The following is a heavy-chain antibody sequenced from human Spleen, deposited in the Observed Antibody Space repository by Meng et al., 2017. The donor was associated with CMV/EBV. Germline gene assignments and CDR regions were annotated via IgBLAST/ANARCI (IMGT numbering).Heavy chain of an antibody. D-gene: IGHD3-10*01. J-gene: IGHJ4*02. CDR3: AGGYYYGSATDY. CDR1: VFTVSSNY. Sequence: ACTVFTVSSNYVGGVRQHQGKGLEGVSVSYSGGSTYYADSMKGRFTISRDNSKNTLYLQMNSLRAEDTAVYYCAGGYYYGSATDYWGQGTLVTVSS. V-gene: IGHV3-66*02. CDR2: SYSGGST.